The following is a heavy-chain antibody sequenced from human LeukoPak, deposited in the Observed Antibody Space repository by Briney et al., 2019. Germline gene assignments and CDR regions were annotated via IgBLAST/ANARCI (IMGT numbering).Heavy chain of an antibody. CDR2: ISSSSSYI. J-gene: IGHJ4*02. CDR1: GFTFGTYS. CDR3: ARDAMVRGVLIDY. D-gene: IGHD3-10*01. Sequence: PGGSLRLSCAASGFTFGTYSMNWVRQAPGKGLEWVSSISSSSSYIYYADSVKGRSTISRNNAKNSLFLQMSSLRAEDTAVYYCARDAMVRGVLIDYWGQGTLVTVSS. V-gene: IGHV3-21*01.